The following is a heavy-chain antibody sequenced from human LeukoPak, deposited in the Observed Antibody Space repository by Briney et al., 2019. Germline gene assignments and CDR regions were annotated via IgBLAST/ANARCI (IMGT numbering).Heavy chain of an antibody. D-gene: IGHD4-17*01. CDR2: IYTSGTT. CDR1: GGSISSYY. V-gene: IGHV4-4*07. Sequence: SETLSLTCTVSGGSISSYYWGWIRQPAGKGLEWIGRIYTSGTTHYNPSLKSRVTMSVDTSKNQFSLKLSSVTAADTAVYYCARLSTVTTSFDYWGQGTLVTVSS. CDR3: ARLSTVTTSFDY. J-gene: IGHJ4*02.